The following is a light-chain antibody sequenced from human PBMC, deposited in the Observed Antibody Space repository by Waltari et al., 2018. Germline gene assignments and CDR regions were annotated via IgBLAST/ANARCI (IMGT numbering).Light chain of an antibody. J-gene: IGKJ4*01. CDR1: ESVLYSSNNKNH. V-gene: IGKV4-1*01. Sequence: DIVMTQSPESLAGSLGERATISCKTSESVLYSSNNKNHLAWYQQKPGQPPRLLLYWASTRESGVPDRFIGSGSETDFTLTVTSLQAEDVAVYYCQQYYNTPLTFGGGTKVEVK. CDR2: WAS. CDR3: QQYYNTPLT.